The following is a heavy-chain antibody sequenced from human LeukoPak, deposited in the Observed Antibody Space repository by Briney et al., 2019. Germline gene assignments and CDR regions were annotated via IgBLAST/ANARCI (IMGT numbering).Heavy chain of an antibody. J-gene: IGHJ5*02. CDR2: IYYSGST. Sequence: PSETLSLTCTVSGGSISSSSYYWGWIRQPPGKGLEWIGSIYYSGSTYYNPSLKSRVTISMDTSKSQLSLKLSSVTAADTAVYYCARLTPPELLLYNWFDPWGQGTLVTVSS. CDR3: ARLTPPELLLYNWFDP. V-gene: IGHV4-39*07. CDR1: GGSISSSSYY. D-gene: IGHD1-26*01.